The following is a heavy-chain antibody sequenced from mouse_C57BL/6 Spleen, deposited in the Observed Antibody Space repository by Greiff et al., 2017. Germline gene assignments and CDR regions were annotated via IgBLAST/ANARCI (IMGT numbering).Heavy chain of an antibody. V-gene: IGHV1-26*01. D-gene: IGHD2-3*01. CDR1: GYTFTDYY. CDR2: INPNNGGT. Sequence: EVQLQQSGPELVKPGASVKISCKASGYTFTDYYMNWVKQSHGKSLEWIGDINPNNGGTSYNQKFKGKDTLTVDKSSSTAYMGLRSLTSEDSAVYYGARNGIYDGYYGYFDYWGQGTTLTVSS. J-gene: IGHJ2*01. CDR3: ARNGIYDGYYGYFDY.